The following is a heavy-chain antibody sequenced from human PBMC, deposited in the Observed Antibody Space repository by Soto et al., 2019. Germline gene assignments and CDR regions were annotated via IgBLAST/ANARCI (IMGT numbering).Heavy chain of an antibody. J-gene: IGHJ6*02. D-gene: IGHD3-3*01. CDR1: GYTFTSYD. Sequence: ASVKVFCKACGYTFTSYDINWVGQATGQGLEGMGGMNPNSGNTGYAQKFQGRVTMTRNTSISTAYMELSSLRSEDTAVYYCARGGGYDFWSGYYPNYYYYRMDVWGQGTTVTVSS. CDR2: MNPNSGNT. V-gene: IGHV1-8*01. CDR3: ARGGGYDFWSGYYPNYYYYRMDV.